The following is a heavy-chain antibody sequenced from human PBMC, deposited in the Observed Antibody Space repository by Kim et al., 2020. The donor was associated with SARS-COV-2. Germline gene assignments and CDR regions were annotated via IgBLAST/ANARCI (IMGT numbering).Heavy chain of an antibody. V-gene: IGHV3-73*01. D-gene: IGHD3-10*01. CDR3: ARQATGTGSFDY. J-gene: IGHJ4*02. Sequence: DAASVKGIFTISRDESKNTAYLQMNSLNTEDTAVYYCARQATGTGSFDYWGQGILVTVSS.